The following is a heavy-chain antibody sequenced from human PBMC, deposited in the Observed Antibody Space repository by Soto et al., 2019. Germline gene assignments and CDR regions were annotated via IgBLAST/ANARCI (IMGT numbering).Heavy chain of an antibody. D-gene: IGHD3-3*02. J-gene: IGHJ5*02. Sequence: EVQLVESGGGLVKPGGSLRLSCAASGFTFTYAWMNWVRQAPGKGLEWVGRIKSQTDGGTTDHAAPVKGRFTISRDDSKNTLYVQLDSLKTDETSAYYCTPNPRHSCSCVSWGQGTLVTVSS. V-gene: IGHV3-15*07. CDR1: GFTFTYAW. CDR3: TPNPRHSCSCVS. CDR2: IKSQTDGGTT.